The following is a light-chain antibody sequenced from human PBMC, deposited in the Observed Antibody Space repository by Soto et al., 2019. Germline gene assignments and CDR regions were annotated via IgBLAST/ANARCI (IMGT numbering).Light chain of an antibody. Sequence: QSALTQPRSVSGSPGQSVTISCTGTSSDVGGYNYVSWYQQHPGKAPKLMIYDVSKRPSGVPDRFSGSKSGDTASLTISGLQAEDEADYYCCSYAGSYTLGVFGTGTKVNVL. CDR1: SSDVGGYNY. V-gene: IGLV2-11*01. CDR3: CSYAGSYTLGV. CDR2: DVS. J-gene: IGLJ1*01.